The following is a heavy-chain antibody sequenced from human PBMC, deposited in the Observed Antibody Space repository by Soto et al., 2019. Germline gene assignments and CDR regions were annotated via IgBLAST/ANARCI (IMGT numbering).Heavy chain of an antibody. J-gene: IGHJ3*02. CDR2: IYYSGST. D-gene: IGHD3-22*01. CDR1: GGSISSYY. V-gene: IGHV4-59*07. Sequence: SDTLSLTCSVSGGSISSYYWSWMRQPPGQGLEWIAYIYYSGSTSYNPSLKSRVSISLDTSKNQFSLKLSSVTAADTAVYYCARTYDGSGPNSGGYGFDIWGQGTMVT. CDR3: ARTYDGSGPNSGGYGFDI.